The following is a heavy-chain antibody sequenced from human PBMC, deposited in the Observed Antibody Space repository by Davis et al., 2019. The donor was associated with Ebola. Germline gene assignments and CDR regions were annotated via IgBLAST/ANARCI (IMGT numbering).Heavy chain of an antibody. D-gene: IGHD3-10*01. CDR2: ISGSGGST. Sequence: GSLRLSCAASGFTFSSYEMNWVRQAPGKGLEWVSAISGSGGSTYYADPVKGRFTISRDNSKNTLYLQMNSLRAEDTAVYYCAKGTVQGSFDYWGQGTLVTVSS. CDR1: GFTFSSYE. V-gene: IGHV3-23*01. CDR3: AKGTVQGSFDY. J-gene: IGHJ4*02.